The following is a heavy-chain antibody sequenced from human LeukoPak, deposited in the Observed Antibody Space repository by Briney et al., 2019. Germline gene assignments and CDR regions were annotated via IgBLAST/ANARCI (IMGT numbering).Heavy chain of an antibody. CDR2: IDSGGTR. Sequence: GGSLRLSCAASGFTVSTTYIMWVRQAAGEGLQWVSVIDSGGTRNYADSVKGRFTISRDNSKNMVYLQMNDLRVEDTAMYYCARISRWGQGTLVTVSS. J-gene: IGHJ4*02. CDR3: ARISR. CDR1: GFTVSTTY. V-gene: IGHV3-53*01.